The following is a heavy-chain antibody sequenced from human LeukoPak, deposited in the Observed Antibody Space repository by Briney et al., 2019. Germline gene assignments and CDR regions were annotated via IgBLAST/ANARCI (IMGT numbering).Heavy chain of an antibody. V-gene: IGHV4-59*01. CDR3: ARDGIAVAGSYWYFEL. D-gene: IGHD6-19*01. Sequence: SETLSLTCTVSGDSISSYYWSWIRQPPGKGLEWIGYIYYSGSTNYNPSLKSRVTISVDTSKNQFSLKLSSVTAADTAVYYCARDGIAVAGSYWYFELWGRGTLVTVSS. CDR1: GDSISSYY. CDR2: IYYSGST. J-gene: IGHJ2*01.